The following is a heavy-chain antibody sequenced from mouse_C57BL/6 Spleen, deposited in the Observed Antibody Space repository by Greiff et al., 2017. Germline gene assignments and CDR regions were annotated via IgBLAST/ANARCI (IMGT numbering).Heavy chain of an antibody. Sequence: EVKLMESGGGLVKPGGSLKLSCAASGFTFSSYAMSWVRQTPEKRLEWVATLSDGGSYTYYPDNVKGRFTISRDNAKNNLYLQMSHLKSEDTAMYYCARDPFGLYDGWGQGTLVTVSA. CDR3: ARDPFGLYDG. CDR1: GFTFSSYA. V-gene: IGHV5-4*01. J-gene: IGHJ3*02. D-gene: IGHD2-3*01. CDR2: LSDGGSYT.